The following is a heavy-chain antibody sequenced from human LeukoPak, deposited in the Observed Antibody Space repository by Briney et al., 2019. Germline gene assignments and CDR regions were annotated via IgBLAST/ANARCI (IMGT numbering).Heavy chain of an antibody. CDR1: GFAFSSYG. D-gene: IGHD6-19*01. V-gene: IGHV3-30*02. J-gene: IGHJ6*03. CDR2: IRYDGSNK. CDR3: AKEDSSGWPYYYYYYYMDV. Sequence: GGSLRLSCAASGFAFSSYGMHWVRQAPGKGLEWVAFIRYDGSNKYYADSVKGRFTISRDNSKNTLYLQMNSLRAEDTAVYYCAKEDSSGWPYYYYYYYMDVWGKGTTVTISS.